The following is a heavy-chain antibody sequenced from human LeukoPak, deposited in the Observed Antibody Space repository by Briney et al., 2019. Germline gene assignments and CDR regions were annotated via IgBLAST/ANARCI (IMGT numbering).Heavy chain of an antibody. CDR2: IYYSGST. V-gene: IGHV4-31*03. CDR3: ARGDYYDSSGYYNY. J-gene: IGHJ4*02. Sequence: SQTLSLTCTVSGGSISSGGYYWSWIRQHPGQGLEWIGYIYYSGSTYYNPSLKSRVTISVDTSKNQFSLKLSSVTAADTAVYYCARGDYYDSSGYYNYWGQGTLVTVSS. CDR1: GGSISSGGYY. D-gene: IGHD3-22*01.